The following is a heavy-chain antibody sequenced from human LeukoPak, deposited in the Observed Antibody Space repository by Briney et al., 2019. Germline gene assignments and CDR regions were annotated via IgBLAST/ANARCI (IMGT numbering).Heavy chain of an antibody. Sequence: SLRLSCAASGFTFSSYSMNWVRQAPRKGLEWISSISSSSSYIYYADSVKGRFTISRDNAKNSLYLQMSSLRADDTALFYCAKPAYYSDSGSFPTQYYFDYWGQGTLVTVSS. CDR1: GFTFSSYS. J-gene: IGHJ4*02. CDR2: ISSSSSYI. D-gene: IGHD3-10*01. CDR3: AKPAYYSDSGSFPTQYYFDY. V-gene: IGHV3-21*04.